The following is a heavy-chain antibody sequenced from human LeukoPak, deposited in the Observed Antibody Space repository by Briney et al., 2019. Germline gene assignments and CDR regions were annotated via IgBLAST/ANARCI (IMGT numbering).Heavy chain of an antibody. J-gene: IGHJ4*02. Sequence: PGGSLRLSCAASGFTFSSYAMHWVRQAPGKGLEWVASTTSSGNFIYYADSVKGRFTISRDNAKNSLYLQVNSLRAEDTAVYYCARDGVSPGGPDYWGQGTLVTVSS. CDR3: ARDGVSPGGPDY. D-gene: IGHD4-23*01. CDR2: TTSSGNFI. CDR1: GFTFSSYA. V-gene: IGHV3-21*01.